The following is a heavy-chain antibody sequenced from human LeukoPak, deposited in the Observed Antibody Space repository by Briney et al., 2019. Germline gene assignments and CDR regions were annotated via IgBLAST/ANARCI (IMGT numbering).Heavy chain of an antibody. CDR3: ARTDYSGSYYAPYY. D-gene: IGHD1-26*01. CDR2: ISGSGGST. V-gene: IGHV3-23*01. J-gene: IGHJ4*02. Sequence: GGTLRLSCAASGFTFSSYGMSWVRQAPGKWLEWVSAISGSGGSTYYADSVKGRFTISRDNAKNSLYLQMNSLRAEDTAVYYCARTDYSGSYYAPYYWGQGTLVTVSS. CDR1: GFTFSSYG.